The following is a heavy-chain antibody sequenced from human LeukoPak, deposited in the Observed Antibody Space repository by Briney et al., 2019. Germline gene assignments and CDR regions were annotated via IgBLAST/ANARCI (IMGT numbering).Heavy chain of an antibody. CDR3: AKDRRACSSSSCYYRFDY. CDR2: ISDSGGST. CDR1: EFTFSSYA. Sequence: GGSLRLSCAASEFTFSSYAMSWVRQAPGKGLEWVSAISDSGGSTYYADSVKGRFTVSRDNSKNTMYLQVNSLRAEDTAVYYCAKDRRACSSSSCYYRFDYWGQGTLVTVSS. J-gene: IGHJ4*02. D-gene: IGHD2-2*01. V-gene: IGHV3-23*01.